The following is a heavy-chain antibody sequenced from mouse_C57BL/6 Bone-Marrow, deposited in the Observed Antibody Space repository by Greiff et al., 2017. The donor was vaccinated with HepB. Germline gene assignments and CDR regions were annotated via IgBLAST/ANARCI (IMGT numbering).Heavy chain of an antibody. CDR2: IDPADGDT. CDR3: TTDYYGGSAYWYFDV. J-gene: IGHJ1*01. CDR1: GFNITDYY. V-gene: IGHV14-1*01. Sequence: VQLQQSGAELVRPGASVKLSCTASGFNITDYYMHWVKQRPEQGLVWVGGIDPADGDTKYAPEFQGKVTITADTSSNTAYLQLSSLTSEDTAVYYCTTDYYGGSAYWYFDVGGWGTTVTV. D-gene: IGHD1-1*01.